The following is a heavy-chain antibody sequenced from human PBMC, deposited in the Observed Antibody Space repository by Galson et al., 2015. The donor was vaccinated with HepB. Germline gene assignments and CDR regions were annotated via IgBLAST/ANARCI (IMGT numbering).Heavy chain of an antibody. J-gene: IGHJ4*02. CDR1: GFTFSSYG. CDR2: ISYDGSNK. Sequence: SLRLSCAASGFTFSSYGMHWVRQAPGKGLEWVAVISYDGSNKYYADSVKGRFTISRDNSKNTLYLQMNSLRAEDTAVYYCAREPGGGAVAQPFDYWGQGTLVTVSS. CDR3: AREPGGGAVAQPFDY. V-gene: IGHV3-30*03. D-gene: IGHD6-19*01.